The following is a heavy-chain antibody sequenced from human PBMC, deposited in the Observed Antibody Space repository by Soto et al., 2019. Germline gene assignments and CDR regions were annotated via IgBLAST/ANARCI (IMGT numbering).Heavy chain of an antibody. CDR2: IYTSGST. J-gene: IGHJ5*02. V-gene: IGHV4-4*07. Sequence: QVQLQESGPGLVKPSETLSLTCTVSGGSISSYYWSWIRQPAGKGLEWIGRIYTSGSTNYNPSLKSRVTMSVDTSKNQFSLKLSSVTAADTAVYYCARDHIVVLPAAISWFDPWGQGTLVTVSS. CDR1: GGSISSYY. D-gene: IGHD2-2*01. CDR3: ARDHIVVLPAAISWFDP.